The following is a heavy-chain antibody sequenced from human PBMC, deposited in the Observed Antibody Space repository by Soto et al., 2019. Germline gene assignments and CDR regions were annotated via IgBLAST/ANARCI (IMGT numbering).Heavy chain of an antibody. CDR2: ISGSGGST. Sequence: PGGSLRLSCAASGFTFSSYAMSWVRQAPGKGLEWVSAISGSGGSTYYADSVKGRFTISRDNSKNTLYLQMNSLRAEDTAVYYCAEAAYCSGGGCCHIYYYYYMDVWGQGTKVIVSS. CDR1: GFTFSSYA. D-gene: IGHD2-15*01. V-gene: IGHV3-23*01. CDR3: AEAAYCSGGGCCHIYYYYYMDV. J-gene: IGHJ6*03.